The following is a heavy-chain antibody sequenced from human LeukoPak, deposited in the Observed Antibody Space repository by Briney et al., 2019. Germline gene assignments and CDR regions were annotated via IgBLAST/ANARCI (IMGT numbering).Heavy chain of an antibody. V-gene: IGHV5-51*01. CDR1: GYTFTNYW. J-gene: IGHJ4*02. CDR3: ARRKWGDSYFDS. CDR2: IYPDDSET. D-gene: IGHD2-21*02. Sequence: GESLKISCKASGYTFTNYWIGWVRQLPGKGLEWMGVIYPDDSETRDSPSFQGQVTISADKSINTAYLQWSSLKASDTGFYYCARRKWGDSYFDSWGQGTLVTVSS.